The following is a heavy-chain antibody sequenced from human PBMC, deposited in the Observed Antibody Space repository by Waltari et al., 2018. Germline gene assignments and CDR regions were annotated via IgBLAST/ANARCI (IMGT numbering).Heavy chain of an antibody. V-gene: IGHV4-38-2*01. Sequence: QVQLQESGPGLVKPSETLSLTCAVSGYSISSGYYWGWIRQPPGKGLEWIGSIYHSGSTYYNPSLKSRVTISVDTSKNQFSLKLSSVTAADTAVYYCARGTVTTIQGAFDIWGQGTMVTVSS. CDR2: IYHSGST. J-gene: IGHJ3*02. CDR1: GYSISSGYY. D-gene: IGHD4-17*01. CDR3: ARGTVTTIQGAFDI.